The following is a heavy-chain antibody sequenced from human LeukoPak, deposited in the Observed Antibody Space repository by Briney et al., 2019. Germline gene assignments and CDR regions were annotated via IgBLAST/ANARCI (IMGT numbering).Heavy chain of an antibody. V-gene: IGHV3-11*01. CDR3: ARETRCSGGSCYSKFLSDDAFDI. CDR2: ISSSGSTI. D-gene: IGHD2-15*01. J-gene: IGHJ3*02. Sequence: GGSPRLSCAASGFTFSDYYMSWIRQAPGKGLEWVSYISSSGSTIYYADSVKGRFTISRDNAKNSLYLQMNSLRAEDTAVYYCARETRCSGGSCYSKFLSDDAFDIWGQGTMVTVSS. CDR1: GFTFSDYY.